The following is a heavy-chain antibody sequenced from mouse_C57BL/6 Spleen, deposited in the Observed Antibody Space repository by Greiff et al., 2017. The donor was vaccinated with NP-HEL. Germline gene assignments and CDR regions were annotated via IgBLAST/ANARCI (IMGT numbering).Heavy chain of an antibody. CDR1: GYAFSSYW. Sequence: VQLQQSGAELVKPGASVKISCKASGYAFSSYWMNWVKQRPGKGLEWIGQIYPGDGDTNYNGKFKGKATLTADKSSSTAYMQLSSLTSEDSAVYFCARHYGNYVYFDYWGQGTTLTVSS. CDR2: IYPGDGDT. CDR3: ARHYGNYVYFDY. D-gene: IGHD2-1*01. J-gene: IGHJ2*01. V-gene: IGHV1-80*01.